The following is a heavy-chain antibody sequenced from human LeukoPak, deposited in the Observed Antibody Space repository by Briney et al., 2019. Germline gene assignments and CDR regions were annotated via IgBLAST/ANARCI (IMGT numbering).Heavy chain of an antibody. CDR3: AREMVLAATIVFDY. V-gene: IGHV3-23*01. Sequence: GGSLRLSCAASGFPFSSYAMSWVRQAPGKGLEWVSSISYSGDGTYYADSVKGRFIISRDNAKNSLYLQMNSLRDEDTAVYYCAREMVLAATIVFDYWGQGTLVTVSS. J-gene: IGHJ4*02. CDR1: GFPFSSYA. CDR2: ISYSGDGT. D-gene: IGHD4/OR15-4a*01.